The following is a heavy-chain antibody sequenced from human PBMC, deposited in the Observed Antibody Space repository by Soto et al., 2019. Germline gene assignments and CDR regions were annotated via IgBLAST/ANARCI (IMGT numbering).Heavy chain of an antibody. CDR2: ISDSSTII. D-gene: IGHD6-6*01. CDR3: ARDAYSTSSDWPWFDP. J-gene: IGHJ5*02. CDR1: GFTFSRYS. V-gene: IGHV3-48*02. Sequence: AQLVESGGGLVQPGGSLRLSCAASGFTFSRYSMHWVRQAPGRGLEWVSSISDSSTIISYADSVKGRFTISRDNAKNSLYLQMDSLRDEDTAVYYCARDAYSTSSDWPWFDPWGQGTLVTVSS.